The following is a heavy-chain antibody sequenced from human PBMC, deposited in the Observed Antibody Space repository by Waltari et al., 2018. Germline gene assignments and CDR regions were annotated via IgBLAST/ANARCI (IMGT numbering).Heavy chain of an antibody. CDR1: GDSISRGSYY. D-gene: IGHD3-10*01. Sequence: QVQLQESGPGLVKPSQTLSLTCTVSGDSISRGSYYWTWIRQPAGKGLEWIGHIYKSGSTNYNPSLKTRLSISMNKSNNQLSLTLKSVTAADTVVYYCARDRGPDVNEAMGLDYWGQGTRVTVSS. J-gene: IGHJ4*02. CDR3: ARDRGPDVNEAMGLDY. CDR2: IYKSGST. V-gene: IGHV4-61*02.